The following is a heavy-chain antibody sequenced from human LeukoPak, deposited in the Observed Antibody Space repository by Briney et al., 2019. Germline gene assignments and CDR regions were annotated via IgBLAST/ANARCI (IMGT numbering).Heavy chain of an antibody. CDR3: ARLRPHNIVVVPAAPDY. D-gene: IGHD2-2*01. J-gene: IGHJ4*02. Sequence: GESLKISCKGSGYSFTSYWIGWVRQMPGKGLEWMGIIYPGDSDIRYSPSFQGQVTISADKSISTAYLQWSSLKASDTAMYYCARLRPHNIVVVPAAPDYWGQGTLVTVSS. V-gene: IGHV5-51*01. CDR2: IYPGDSDI. CDR1: GYSFTSYW.